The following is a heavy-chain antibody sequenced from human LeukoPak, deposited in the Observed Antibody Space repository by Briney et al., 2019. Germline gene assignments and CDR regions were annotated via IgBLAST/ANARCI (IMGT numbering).Heavy chain of an antibody. J-gene: IGHJ5*02. CDR3: ARGPQWPGWFDP. CDR1: GGTFSSYA. D-gene: IGHD6-19*01. CDR2: IIPIFGTA. V-gene: IGHV1-69*13. Sequence: SVKVSCKASGGTFSSYAISWVRQAPGQGLEWMGGIIPIFGTANYAQKFQGRVTITADESTSTAYMELSSLRSEDTAVYYCARGPQWPGWFDPWGQGTLVTVSS.